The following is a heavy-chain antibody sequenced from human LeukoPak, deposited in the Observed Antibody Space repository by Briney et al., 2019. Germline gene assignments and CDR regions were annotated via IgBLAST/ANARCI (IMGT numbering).Heavy chain of an antibody. V-gene: IGHV4-38-2*01. J-gene: IGHJ5*02. CDR2: IYHSGST. Sequence: SSETLSLTCAVSGYSISSGYYWGWIRQPPGKGLEWIGSIYHSGSTYYNPSLKSRVTISVDTSKNQFSLKLSSVTAADTAVYYCARHGGSGSYLWENWFDPWGQGTLVTVSS. CDR1: GYSISSGYY. CDR3: ARHGGSGSYLWENWFDP. D-gene: IGHD3-10*01.